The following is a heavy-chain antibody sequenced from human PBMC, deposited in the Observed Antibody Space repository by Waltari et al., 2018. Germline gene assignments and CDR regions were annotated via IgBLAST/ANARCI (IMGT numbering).Heavy chain of an antibody. Sequence: QVQLVQSGAEVKKPGSSVKVSCKASGGTFSSYAISWVRQAPGQGLEWMGGTIPILGTANYAQKFQGRVTITADESTSTAYMELSSLRSEDTAVYYCARVAEEMATSRPFDYWGQGTLVTVSS. J-gene: IGHJ4*02. CDR3: ARVAEEMATSRPFDY. CDR2: TIPILGTA. V-gene: IGHV1-69*12. D-gene: IGHD5-12*01. CDR1: GGTFSSYA.